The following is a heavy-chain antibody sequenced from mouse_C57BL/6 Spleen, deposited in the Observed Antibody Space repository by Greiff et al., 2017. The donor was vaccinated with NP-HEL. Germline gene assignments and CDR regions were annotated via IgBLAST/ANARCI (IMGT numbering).Heavy chain of an antibody. CDR1: GYTFTDYY. D-gene: IGHD2-4*01. Sequence: EVQLQQSGPVLVKPGASVKMSCKASGYTFTDYYMNWVKQSHGKSLEWIGVINPYNGGTSYNQKFKGKATLTVDKSSSTAYMELNSLTSEDSAVYYCARRGDYDRYAMDYWGQGTSVTVSS. CDR2: INPYNGGT. CDR3: ARRGDYDRYAMDY. J-gene: IGHJ4*01. V-gene: IGHV1-19*01.